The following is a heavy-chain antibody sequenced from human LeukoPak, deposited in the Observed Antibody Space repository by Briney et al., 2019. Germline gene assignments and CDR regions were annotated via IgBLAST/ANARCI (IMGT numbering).Heavy chain of an antibody. D-gene: IGHD3-10*01. CDR3: AKSGVAMVRA. J-gene: IGHJ5*02. V-gene: IGHV3-23*01. CDR1: GFTLSSYA. CDR2: ISGSGGST. Sequence: PEVSLRLSCAASGFTLSSYAMSWVRQAPRQGLEWVAGISGSGGSTYYADSVKGRFTISRDNSKNTLYLQMSSLRAEDTAVYYCAKSGVAMVRAWGQGTLVTVSS.